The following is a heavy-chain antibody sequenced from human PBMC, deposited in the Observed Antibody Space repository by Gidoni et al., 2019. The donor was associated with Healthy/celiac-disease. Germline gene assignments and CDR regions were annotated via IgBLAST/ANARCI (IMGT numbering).Heavy chain of an antibody. D-gene: IGHD3-3*01. J-gene: IGHJ3*02. CDR3: ARARERNYDFWSGPDDAFDI. CDR2: IYYSGST. V-gene: IGHV4-31*03. Sequence: QVQLQESGPGLVKPSQTLSLTCTVSGGSISSGGYYCSWIRQHPGKGLEWIGYIYYSGSTYYNPSLKSRVTISVDTSKNQFSLKLSSVTAADTAVYYCARARERNYDFWSGPDDAFDIWGQGTMVTVSS. CDR1: GGSISSGGYY.